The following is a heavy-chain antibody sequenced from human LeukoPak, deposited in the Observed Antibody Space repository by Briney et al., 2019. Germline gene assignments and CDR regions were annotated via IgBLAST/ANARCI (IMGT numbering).Heavy chain of an antibody. V-gene: IGHV3-7*01. Sequence: PGGSLRLSCAASGFTFSRYWMSWVRQAPGKGLEWVANIKQDGSEKYYVDSVKGRFTISRDNAKNSLYLQMNSLRAEDTAVYYCARDALRGQGTLVTVSS. J-gene: IGHJ4*02. CDR2: IKQDGSEK. CDR1: GFTFSRYW. CDR3: ARDAL.